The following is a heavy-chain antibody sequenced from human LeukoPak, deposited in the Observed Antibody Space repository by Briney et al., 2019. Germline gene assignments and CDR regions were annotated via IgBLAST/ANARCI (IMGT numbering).Heavy chain of an antibody. CDR3: ARDLRDSSGYGFDY. D-gene: IGHD3-22*01. CDR2: IYYSGST. V-gene: IGHV4-61*01. CDR1: GGSIRSGSNY. J-gene: IGHJ4*02. Sequence: SQTLSLTCTVTGGSIRSGSNYWSWIRQPPGKGLEWIGYIYYSGSTNYNPSLKSRVTISVDTSKNQFSLKLSSVTAADTAVYYCARDLRDSSGYGFDYWGQGTLVTVSS.